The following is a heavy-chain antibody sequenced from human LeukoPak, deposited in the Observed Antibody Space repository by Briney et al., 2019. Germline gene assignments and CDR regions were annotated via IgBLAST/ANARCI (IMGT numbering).Heavy chain of an antibody. J-gene: IGHJ4*02. CDR1: GFTFSSYS. V-gene: IGHV3-21*01. CDR3: ARHISSYGLYYFDY. Sequence: GGSLRLSCAASGFTFSSYSMNWVRQAPGKGLEWVSSISSSSSYIYYADSVKGRFTISRDNAKNSLYLQMNSLRAEDTAEYYCARHISSYGLYYFDYWGQGTLVTVSS. CDR2: ISSSSSYI. D-gene: IGHD5-18*01.